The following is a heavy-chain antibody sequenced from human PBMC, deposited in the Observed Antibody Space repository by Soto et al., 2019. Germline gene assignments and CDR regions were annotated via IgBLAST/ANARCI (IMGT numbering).Heavy chain of an antibody. Sequence: EVQLVETGGGLIQPGGSLRLSCEVSGFIVSNNYITWLRQAPGKGLEWVSIIYSGGATYYDDSVKGRFTISRDNSKNTVYLQMNNLRAEDTAVYYCARGTGGSRRFDPWGQGTLVTVSS. CDR1: GFIVSNNY. CDR3: ARGTGGSRRFDP. J-gene: IGHJ5*02. CDR2: IYSGGAT. V-gene: IGHV3-53*02. D-gene: IGHD3-16*01.